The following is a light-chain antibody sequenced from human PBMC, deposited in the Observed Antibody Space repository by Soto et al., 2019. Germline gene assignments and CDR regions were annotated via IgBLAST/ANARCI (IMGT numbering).Light chain of an antibody. CDR3: QQANSFPLT. J-gene: IGKJ4*01. Sequence: DIQMTQSPSSLSASVGDRVTITCRASQGISSWLAWYQHKAGKAPKLLISDASSLQSGITSRFSGSGSGTEFTLTISSLQPEDFATYFCQQANSFPLTFGGGTKVEIK. CDR2: DAS. V-gene: IGKV1-12*01. CDR1: QGISSW.